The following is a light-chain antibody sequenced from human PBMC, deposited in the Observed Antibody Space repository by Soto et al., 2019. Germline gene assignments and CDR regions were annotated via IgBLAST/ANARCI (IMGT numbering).Light chain of an antibody. CDR2: DVS. Sequence: AIQLTQSPSSLSASVGDRVTITCRASQDIRGALAWYQQKPGKAPKFLIFDVSTLQSGVPSRFSGSGSGTDFTLTISSLQPEDFGTYHCQQFNTYPITFGQGTRLEIK. J-gene: IGKJ5*01. CDR3: QQFNTYPIT. V-gene: IGKV1-13*02. CDR1: QDIRGA.